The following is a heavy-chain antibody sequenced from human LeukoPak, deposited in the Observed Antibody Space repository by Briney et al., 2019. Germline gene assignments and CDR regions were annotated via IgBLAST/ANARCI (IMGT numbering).Heavy chain of an antibody. CDR2: MNPNSGNT. D-gene: IGHD3-10*01. J-gene: IGHJ4*02. CDR3: ARETGEPFYFDY. V-gene: IGHV1-8*01. Sequence: ASVKVSCKASGYTFTSYDINWVRQATGQGLEWMGWMNPNSGNTGYAQKFQGRVTMTRNTSISTAYMELSSLRSEDTAVYYCARETGEPFYFDYWGQGTLVTVSS. CDR1: GYTFTSYD.